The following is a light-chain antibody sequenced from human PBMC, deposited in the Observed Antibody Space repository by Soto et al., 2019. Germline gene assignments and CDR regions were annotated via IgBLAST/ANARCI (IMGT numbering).Light chain of an antibody. CDR1: QAIRDD. J-gene: IGKJ1*01. Sequence: IQMTQSPSSLSASVGDRVTITCRASQAIRDDLAWYQQKPGKAPNLLIYAASTLQSGVPSRFSASGSGTDFTLPISSLQPEDFATYYCLQDYNYPRTFGQGTKVEI. CDR3: LQDYNYPRT. V-gene: IGKV1-6*01. CDR2: AAS.